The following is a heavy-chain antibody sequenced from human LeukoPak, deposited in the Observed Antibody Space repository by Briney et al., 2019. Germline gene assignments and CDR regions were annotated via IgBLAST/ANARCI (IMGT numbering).Heavy chain of an antibody. J-gene: IGHJ4*02. CDR2: INPNNGGT. Sequence: ASVKVSCKASGYTFTGYYIHWVRQAPGQGLEWMGWINPNNGGTNYAQKFQGRVTMTRDTSISTAYMELSRLRSDDTAVYYCASGNNYDSSAYFYSDYWGQGTLVTVSS. V-gene: IGHV1-2*02. CDR1: GYTFTGYY. D-gene: IGHD3-22*01. CDR3: ASGNNYDSSAYFYSDY.